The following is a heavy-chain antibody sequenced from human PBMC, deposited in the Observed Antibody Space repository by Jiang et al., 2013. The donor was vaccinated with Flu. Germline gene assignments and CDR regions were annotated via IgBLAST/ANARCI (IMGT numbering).Heavy chain of an antibody. D-gene: IGHD2-21*02. J-gene: IGHJ4*02. CDR2: INHSGST. V-gene: IGHV4-34*01. CDR1: GGSFSGYY. Sequence: VLLKPSETLSLTCAVYGGSFSGYYWSWIRQPPGKGLEWIGEINHSGSTNYNPSLKSRVTISVDTSKNQFSLKLSSVTAADTAVYYCARGGYCGGDCYSRPETNFVDYWGQGTLVTVSS. CDR3: ARGGYCGGDCYSRPETNFVDY.